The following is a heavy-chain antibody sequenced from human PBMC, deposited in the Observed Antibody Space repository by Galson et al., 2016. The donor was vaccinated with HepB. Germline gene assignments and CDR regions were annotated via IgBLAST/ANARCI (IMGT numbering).Heavy chain of an antibody. CDR2: INNRGNT. CDR1: GGSFSDYL. CDR3: ASLVGFCSGGSCRFP. V-gene: IGHV4-34*01. D-gene: IGHD2-15*01. Sequence: LSLTCAVYGGSFSDYLWTWIRQPPGKGLEWIAEINNRGNTNYKASLKSRVTISVDTFNNQFSLKLSSVTAADTAVYYCASLVGFCSGGSCRFPWGQGTTVTVSS. J-gene: IGHJ6*02.